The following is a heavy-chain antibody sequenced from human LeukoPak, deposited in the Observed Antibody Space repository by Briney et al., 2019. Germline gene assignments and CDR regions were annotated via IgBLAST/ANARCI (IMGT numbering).Heavy chain of an antibody. J-gene: IGHJ4*02. CDR1: GYTFTSYG. CDR2: IIPIFGTA. CDR3: ARSLVGVVIPFDY. D-gene: IGHD3-3*01. Sequence: ASVKVSCKASGYTFTSYGISWVRQAPGQGLEWMGGIIPIFGTANYAQKFQGRVTITADESTSTAYMELSSLRSEDTAVYYCARSLVGVVIPFDYWGQGTLVTVSS. V-gene: IGHV1-69*13.